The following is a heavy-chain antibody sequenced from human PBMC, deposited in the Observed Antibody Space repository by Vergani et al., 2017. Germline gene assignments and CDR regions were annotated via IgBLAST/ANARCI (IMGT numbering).Heavy chain of an antibody. D-gene: IGHD1-26*01. V-gene: IGHV3-30*18. J-gene: IGHJ4*02. CDR2: ISYDGSNK. CDR1: GFTFSSYG. Sequence: QVQLVESGGGVVQPGRSLRLSCAASGFTFSSYGMHWVRQAPGKGLEWVAVISYDGSNKYYADSVKGRFTISRDNSKNTLYLQMNSLRAEDTALYYCAKASGSSTKYYFDYWGQGTLVTVSS. CDR3: AKASGSSTKYYFDY.